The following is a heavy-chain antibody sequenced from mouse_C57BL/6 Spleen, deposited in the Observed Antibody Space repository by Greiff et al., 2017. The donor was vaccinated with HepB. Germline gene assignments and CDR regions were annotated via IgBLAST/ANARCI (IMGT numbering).Heavy chain of an antibody. J-gene: IGHJ4*01. D-gene: IGHD1-1*02. V-gene: IGHV1-52*01. Sequence: QVQLKQPGAELVRPGSSVKLSCKASGFTFTSYWMHWVKQRPIQGLEWIGNIDPSDSETHYNQKFKDKATLTVDKSSSTAYMQLSSLTSEDSAVYYCARRGVDAMDDRGQGTSVTVSS. CDR2: IDPSDSET. CDR1: GFTFTSYW. CDR3: ARRGVDAMDD.